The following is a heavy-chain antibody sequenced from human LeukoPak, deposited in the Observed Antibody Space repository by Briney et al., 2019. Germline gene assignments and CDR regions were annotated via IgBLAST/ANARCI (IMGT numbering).Heavy chain of an antibody. J-gene: IGHJ4*02. CDR1: AVSISSVDYY. D-gene: IGHD3-16*01. Sequence: SETLSLTCTVSAVSISSVDYYWSWIRQPPGKVLEWIGYIYYSRSTYYHPSLKSRVTISVDTSKNQFSLKLSSVTAADTAVYYCARADYDYVWGSSLGYWGQGTLVTVSS. V-gene: IGHV4-30-4*08. CDR2: IYYSRST. CDR3: ARADYDYVWGSSLGY.